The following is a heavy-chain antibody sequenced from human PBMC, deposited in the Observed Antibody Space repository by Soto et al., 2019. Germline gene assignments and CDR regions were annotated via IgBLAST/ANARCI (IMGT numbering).Heavy chain of an antibody. CDR3: AKDAIIAAAGKIDY. J-gene: IGHJ4*02. CDR1: GFTFSSYG. CDR2: ISYDGSNK. D-gene: IGHD6-13*01. V-gene: IGHV3-30*18. Sequence: GGSLRLSCAAAGFTFSSYGMHWVRQAPGKGLEWVAVISYDGSNKYYADSVKGRFTISRDNSKNTLHLQMNSLRAEDTAVYYCAKDAIIAAAGKIDYWGQGTLVTVSS.